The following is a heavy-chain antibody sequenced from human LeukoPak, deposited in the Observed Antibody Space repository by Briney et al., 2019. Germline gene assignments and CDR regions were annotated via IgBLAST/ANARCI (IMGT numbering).Heavy chain of an antibody. CDR1: GFTFSSSA. V-gene: IGHV3-23*01. J-gene: IGHJ3*02. Sequence: GGSLRLSCAASGFTFSSSAMSWVRQAPGKGLEWVSTISGSDSSTHYADSVKGRFTISRDNSKNTLYLQMNSLRAEDTAVYYCARAVRYYDSSGYLGAFDIWGQGTMVTVS. D-gene: IGHD3-22*01. CDR3: ARAVRYYDSSGYLGAFDI. CDR2: ISGSDSST.